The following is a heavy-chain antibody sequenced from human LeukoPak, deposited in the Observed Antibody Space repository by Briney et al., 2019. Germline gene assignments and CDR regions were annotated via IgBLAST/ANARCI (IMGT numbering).Heavy chain of an antibody. V-gene: IGHV3-30*02. Sequence: GGSLRLSCAASGFTFSSYGMHWVRQAPGKGLEWVAFIRYDGSNKYYADSVKGRFTISRDNSKNTLYLPMNSLRAEDTAVYYCAKDWWMRAAAGTRFDSSGPGTLVTVSS. CDR1: GFTFSSYG. D-gene: IGHD6-13*01. CDR3: AKDWWMRAAAGTRFDS. CDR2: IRYDGSNK. J-gene: IGHJ4*02.